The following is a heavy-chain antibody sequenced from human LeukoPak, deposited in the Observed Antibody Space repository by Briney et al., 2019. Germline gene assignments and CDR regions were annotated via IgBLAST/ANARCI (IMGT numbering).Heavy chain of an antibody. V-gene: IGHV4-34*01. CDR1: GGSFSGYY. J-gene: IGHJ4*02. CDR3: ASVTGDRVY. CDR2: IYHSGST. D-gene: IGHD7-27*01. Sequence: PSETLSLTCAVYGGSFSGYYWSWIRQPPGKGLEWIGYIYHSGSTYYNPSLKSRVTISVDRSKNQFSLKLSSVTAADTAVYYCASVTGDRVYWGQGTLVTVSS.